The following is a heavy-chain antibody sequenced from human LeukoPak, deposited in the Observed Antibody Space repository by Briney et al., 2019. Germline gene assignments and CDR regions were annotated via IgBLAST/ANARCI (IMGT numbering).Heavy chain of an antibody. J-gene: IGHJ5*02. CDR1: GFTFSIYS. CDR2: IYCGGST. V-gene: IGHV4-59*06. CDR3: ASRNHCGGDCYGLDP. D-gene: IGHD2-21*02. Sequence: LTLSCSPSGFTFSIYSKTCVRAAPGRRREGIVYIYCGGSTYYNPSLKSRVTLSVDTSKNQFSLTLGSVTAAHTTVYYCASRNHCGGDCYGLDPWGQETLVTVSS.